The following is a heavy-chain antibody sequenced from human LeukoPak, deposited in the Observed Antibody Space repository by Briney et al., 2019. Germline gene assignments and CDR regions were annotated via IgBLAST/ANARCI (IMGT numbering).Heavy chain of an antibody. D-gene: IGHD3-22*01. CDR3: AREWTSGDGSGYPYYFDY. Sequence: PPETLSLTCTVSGGSMSSFYWDWIRQPAGKGLQWIGRIYTSGVTDYNPSLKSRVTMSVDTSKNQFSLKLSSVTAADTAVYYCAREWTSGDGSGYPYYFDYWGPGTLVTVSS. CDR1: GGSMSSFY. V-gene: IGHV4-4*07. J-gene: IGHJ4*02. CDR2: IYTSGVT.